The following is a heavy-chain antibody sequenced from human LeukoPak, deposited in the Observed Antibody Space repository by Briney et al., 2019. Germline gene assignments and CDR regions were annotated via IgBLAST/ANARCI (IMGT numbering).Heavy chain of an antibody. V-gene: IGHV4-61*02. CDR3: ARALVVPAAANEYFQH. J-gene: IGHJ1*01. Sequence: SETLSLTCTVSGGSISSGSYYWSWIRQPAGKGLEWIGRIYTSGSTNYNPSLKSRVTISVDTSKNQFSLKLGSVTAADTAVYYCARALVVPAAANEYFQHWGQGTLVTVSS. CDR1: GGSISSGSYY. CDR2: IYTSGST. D-gene: IGHD2-2*01.